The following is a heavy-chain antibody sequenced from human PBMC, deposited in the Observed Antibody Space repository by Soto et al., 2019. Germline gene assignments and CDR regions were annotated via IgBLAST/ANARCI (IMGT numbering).Heavy chain of an antibody. D-gene: IGHD3-16*01. CDR1: GASINSGGNY. CDR3: ARGVGYAMDV. V-gene: IGHV4-31*03. CDR2: IYYSGST. Sequence: SETLSLTCTVSGASINSGGNYWNWVRQHPGKGLEWIGYIYYSGSTYYNPSLKSRVTIPGDTSNNQFSLKLSSVTAADTAVYYCARGVGYAMDVWGQGTTVTVSS. J-gene: IGHJ6*02.